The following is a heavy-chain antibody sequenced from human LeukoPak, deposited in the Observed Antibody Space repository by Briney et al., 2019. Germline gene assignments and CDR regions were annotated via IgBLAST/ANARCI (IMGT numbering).Heavy chain of an antibody. J-gene: IGHJ4*02. CDR2: IIPIFGTA. CDR3: AREIVVVPAAMPGYFDY. V-gene: IGHV1-69*13. CDR1: GGTFSSYA. Sequence: SVKVSCKASGGTFSSYAISWVRQAPGQGLEWMGGIIPIFGTANYAQKFQGRVTITADESTSTAYMELSSLGSEDTAVYYCAREIVVVPAAMPGYFDYWGQGTLVTVSS. D-gene: IGHD2-2*01.